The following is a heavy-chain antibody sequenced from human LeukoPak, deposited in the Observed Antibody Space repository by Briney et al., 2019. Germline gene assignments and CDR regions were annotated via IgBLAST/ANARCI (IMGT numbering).Heavy chain of an antibody. CDR3: AKAGCSSTSCYNFDY. J-gene: IGHJ4*02. Sequence: GGSLRLSCAASGFTFSSYAMSWVRQAPGKGLEWVSAISGSGGSTYYADSVKGRFTISRDNSKNTLYLQMNSLRAEDTAVYYCAKAGCSSTSCYNFDYWGQGTLVTASS. CDR1: GFTFSSYA. D-gene: IGHD2-2*02. CDR2: ISGSGGST. V-gene: IGHV3-23*01.